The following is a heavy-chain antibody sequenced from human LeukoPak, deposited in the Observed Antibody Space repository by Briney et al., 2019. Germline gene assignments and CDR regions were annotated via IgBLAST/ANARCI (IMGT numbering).Heavy chain of an antibody. CDR2: IYSGGST. Sequence: PGGSLRLSCAASGFTVSSNYMSWVRQAPGKGLEWVSVIYSGGSTYYADSVKGRFTISRDNSKNTLYLQMNSLRAEDTAVYYCARDTTNYGFDYWGQGTLVTVFS. D-gene: IGHD3-10*01. CDR3: ARDTTNYGFDY. V-gene: IGHV3-53*01. J-gene: IGHJ4*02. CDR1: GFTVSSNY.